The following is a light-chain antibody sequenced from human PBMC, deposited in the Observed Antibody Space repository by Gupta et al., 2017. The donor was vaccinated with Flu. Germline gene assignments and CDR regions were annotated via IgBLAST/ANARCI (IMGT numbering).Light chain of an antibody. CDR1: SGDVGGHKY. CDR2: EVS. CDR3: SSYTGTNTWV. J-gene: IGLJ3*02. Sequence: QSALTQPASVSGSLGQSITISCTGTSGDVGGHKYVSWYQQHPGKAPKIMIYEVSRRPSGVANRFSGSKSGNTASLTISGLQADDEADYYCSSYTGTNTWVFGGGTKVTVL. V-gene: IGLV2-14*01.